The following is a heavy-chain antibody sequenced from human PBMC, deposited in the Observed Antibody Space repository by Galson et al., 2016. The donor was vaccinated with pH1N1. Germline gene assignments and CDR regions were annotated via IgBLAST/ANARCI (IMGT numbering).Heavy chain of an antibody. J-gene: IGHJ4*02. CDR1: RFTLSSYG. V-gene: IGHV3-30*02. CDR3: ATGGDYAFLH. CDR2: INPDGNVK. Sequence: SLRLSCAGSRFTLSSYGIHWVRQAPGKGLEWVTFINPDGNVKWYADSVKGRFTISRDTSKNTLFLQMNSLRPEDTAVYYCATGGDYAFLHWGQGALVTVSS. D-gene: IGHD3-3*01.